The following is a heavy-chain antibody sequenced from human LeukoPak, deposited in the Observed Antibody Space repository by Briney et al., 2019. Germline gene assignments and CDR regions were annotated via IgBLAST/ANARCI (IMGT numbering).Heavy chain of an antibody. J-gene: IGHJ6*02. V-gene: IGHV4-31*03. CDR2: IYYSGST. CDR3: AREGSSSWSGYGMDV. D-gene: IGHD6-13*01. Sequence: SQTLSLTCTVSGGSISSGGYYWSWIRQYPGKGLEWIGYIYYSGSTYYNPSLKSRVTISVDTSKNQFSLKLSSVTAADTAVYYCAREGSSSWSGYGMDVWGQGTTVTVSS. CDR1: GGSISSGGYY.